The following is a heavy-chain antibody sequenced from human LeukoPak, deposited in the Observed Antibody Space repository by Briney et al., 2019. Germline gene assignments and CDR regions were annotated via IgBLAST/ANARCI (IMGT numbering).Heavy chain of an antibody. CDR1: GFTFSSCW. D-gene: IGHD2-15*01. Sequence: TGGSLRLSCAASGFTFSSCWMHWVRHAPGQGLVWVSGIHSDGSSSRYADSAKGRFTISRDNAKNTLYLQMNSLRVEDTAVYYCVRGCSGGICYIGHWGQGTLVTVSS. CDR3: VRGCSGGICYIGH. J-gene: IGHJ4*02. CDR2: IHSDGSSS. V-gene: IGHV3-74*01.